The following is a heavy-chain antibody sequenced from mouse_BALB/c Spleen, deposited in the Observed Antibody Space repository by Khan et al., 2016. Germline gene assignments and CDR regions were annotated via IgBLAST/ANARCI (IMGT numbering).Heavy chain of an antibody. Sequence: QVQLQQSGPQLVRPGASVKISCKASGYSFTSYWVHWVKQRPGQGLEWIGMIDPSDSETRLNQKFKDKATLTVDKSSSTAYMRLSSPTSEDSAVYYCAIDSSGFWFTYWGQGTLVTVSA. CDR3: AIDSSGFWFTY. V-gene: IGHV1-74*01. CDR2: IDPSDSET. D-gene: IGHD3-2*01. CDR1: GYSFTSYW. J-gene: IGHJ3*01.